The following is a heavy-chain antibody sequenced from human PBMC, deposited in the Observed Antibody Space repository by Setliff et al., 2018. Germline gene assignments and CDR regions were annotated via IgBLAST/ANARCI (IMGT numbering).Heavy chain of an antibody. Sequence: KTSETLSLTCTVSGGSISTYYWSWIRQPPGKGLEWIGYIYYSGRTNYNPSLRSRVTISVDTSKNQFSLKVSSVTAADTAVYYCARHENDYGDYDDAFDIWGQRTMVTVSS. V-gene: IGHV4-59*08. CDR3: ARHENDYGDYDDAFDI. J-gene: IGHJ3*02. CDR1: GGSISTYY. D-gene: IGHD4-17*01. CDR2: IYYSGRT.